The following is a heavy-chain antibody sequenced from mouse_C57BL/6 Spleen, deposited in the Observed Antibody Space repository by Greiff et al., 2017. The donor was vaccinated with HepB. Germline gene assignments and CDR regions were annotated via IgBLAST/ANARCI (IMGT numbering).Heavy chain of an antibody. CDR3: ATHYGNYEGDAMDY. Sequence: QVQLQQPGAELVKPGASVKVSCKASGYTFTSYWMHWVKQRPGQGLEWIGRIHPSDSDTNYNQKFKGKATLTVDKSSSPAYMQLSSQTSEDSAVYYCATHYGNYEGDAMDYWGQGTSVTVSS. CDR1: GYTFTSYW. CDR2: IHPSDSDT. D-gene: IGHD2-1*01. J-gene: IGHJ4*01. V-gene: IGHV1-74*01.